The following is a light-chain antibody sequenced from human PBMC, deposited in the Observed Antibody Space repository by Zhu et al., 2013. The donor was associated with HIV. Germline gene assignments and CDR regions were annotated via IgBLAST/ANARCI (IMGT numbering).Light chain of an antibody. CDR3: SSYAGSDILL. Sequence: LTQPHSVSESPGKTVTISCTGTSSDVGSYKLVSWYQQHPGKVPKVMIYEGSKRPSGVSNRFSGSKSGNTASLTVSGLQTEDEADYFCSSYAGSDILLFGGGTKLTVL. V-gene: IGLV2-14*02. CDR1: SSDVGSYKL. CDR2: EGS. J-gene: IGLJ2*01.